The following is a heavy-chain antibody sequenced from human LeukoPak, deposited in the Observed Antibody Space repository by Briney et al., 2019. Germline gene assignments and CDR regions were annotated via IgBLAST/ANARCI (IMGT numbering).Heavy chain of an antibody. CDR1: GFTFSHYG. V-gene: IGHV3-33*06. D-gene: IGHD4-11*01. J-gene: IGHJ4*02. CDR2: IWNDGSDK. CDR3: AKDAERGFDFSNSLES. Sequence: PGRSLRLPCATSGFTFSHYGMHWVRQAPGKGLEWVAVIWNDGSDKYYGDSVKGRFTISRDNSKNTVYLQMNSLRVEDTAVYYCAKDAERGFDFSNSLESWGQGTLVTVS.